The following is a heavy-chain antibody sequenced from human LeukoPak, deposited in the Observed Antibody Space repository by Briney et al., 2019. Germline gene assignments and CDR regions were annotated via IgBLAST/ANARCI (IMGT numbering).Heavy chain of an antibody. Sequence: GGSLRLSCAASGFTFSNAWMSWVRQAPGKGLEWVGRIKSETDGGTTDYAAPVKGRFTISRDDSKNTLYLQMNSLKTEDTAVYYCTTGQAYYYDSSGYYYLDDYWGQGTLVTVSS. V-gene: IGHV3-15*01. CDR1: GFTFSNAW. CDR3: TTGQAYYYDSSGYYYLDDY. CDR2: IKSETDGGTT. J-gene: IGHJ4*02. D-gene: IGHD3-22*01.